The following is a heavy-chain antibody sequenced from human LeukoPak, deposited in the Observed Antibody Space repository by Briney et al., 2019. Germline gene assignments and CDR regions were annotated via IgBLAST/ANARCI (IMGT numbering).Heavy chain of an antibody. J-gene: IGHJ3*02. CDR1: GGSISNYY. CDR3: ARVLYYCSGGSCFPNAFDI. D-gene: IGHD2-15*01. Sequence: SETLSLTCTVSGGSISNYYWSWIRQPPGKGLEWITYISYSGNSNYNPSLKSRVTISIDTSKNQFSLKLSSVTAADTAVYYCARVLYYCSGGSCFPNAFDIWGQGTMVTVSS. V-gene: IGHV4-59*01. CDR2: ISYSGNS.